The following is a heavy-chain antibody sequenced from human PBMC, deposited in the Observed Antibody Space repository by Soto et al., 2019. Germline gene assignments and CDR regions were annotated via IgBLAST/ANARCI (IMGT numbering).Heavy chain of an antibody. CDR3: ASTPYCSGGSCYDYYYYGMDV. D-gene: IGHD2-15*01. V-gene: IGHV3-11*06. CDR1: GFTFSDYY. J-gene: IGHJ6*02. CDR2: ISSSSSYT. Sequence: SLRLSCAASGFTFSDYYMSWIRQAPGKGLEWVSYISSSSSYTNYADSVKGRFTISRDNAKNSLYLQMNSLRAEDTAVYYCASTPYCSGGSCYDYYYYGMDVWGQGTTVTVSS.